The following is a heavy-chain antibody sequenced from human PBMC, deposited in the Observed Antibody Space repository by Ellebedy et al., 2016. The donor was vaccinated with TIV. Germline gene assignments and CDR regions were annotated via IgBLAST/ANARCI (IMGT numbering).Heavy chain of an antibody. Sequence: PGGSLRLSCAASGFTFSSYGMHWVRQAPGKGLEWVAVIWFDGSNKYHADSVKGRFTISRDNSKNTLYLQMNSRRAEDTAVYYCARDRGTTMTDADYWGQGTLVTVSS. CDR3: ARDRGTTMTDADY. V-gene: IGHV3-33*08. J-gene: IGHJ4*02. CDR2: IWFDGSNK. CDR1: GFTFSSYG. D-gene: IGHD3-22*01.